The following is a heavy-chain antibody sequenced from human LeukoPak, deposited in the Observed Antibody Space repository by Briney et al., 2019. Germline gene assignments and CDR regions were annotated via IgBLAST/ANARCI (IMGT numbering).Heavy chain of an antibody. J-gene: IGHJ5*02. V-gene: IGHV4-39*07. CDR3: ARAYPIPAAKFAWFDP. CDR2: IYYSGGT. D-gene: IGHD2-2*01. Sequence: KTSETLSLTCTVSGGSISSSSYYWGWIRQPPGKGLESIGSIYYSGGTYYNPSLKSRVTISVDTSKNQFSLKLSSVTAADTAVYYCARAYPIPAAKFAWFDPWGQGTLVTVSS. CDR1: GGSISSSSYY.